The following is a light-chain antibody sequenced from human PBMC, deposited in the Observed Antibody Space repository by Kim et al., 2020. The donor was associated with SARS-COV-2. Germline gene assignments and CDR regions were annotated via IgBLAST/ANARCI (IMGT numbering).Light chain of an antibody. CDR1: QTLSSSY. CDR3: QQYGSSPTT. V-gene: IGKV3-20*01. J-gene: IGKJ5*01. CDR2: GAS. Sequence: SPGERATLSCRASQTLSSSYLAWYQQIPGQAPRLLFYGASSSATAVPARFSGSGSGTDFTLTISRLEPEDFAVYFCQQYGSSPTTFGQGTRLEIK.